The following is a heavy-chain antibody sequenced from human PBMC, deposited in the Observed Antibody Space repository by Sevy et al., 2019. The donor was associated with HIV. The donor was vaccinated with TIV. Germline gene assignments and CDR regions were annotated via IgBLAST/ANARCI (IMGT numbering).Heavy chain of an antibody. CDR3: AKGIGYSGYETDY. V-gene: IGHV3-23*01. Sequence: GGSLRLSCAASGFTFSGYAMSWVRQAPGKGLEWVSAISGSGISTYYADSVKGRFTISRDNSKNTLYLQMNNLRAEDTAVFYCAKGIGYSGYETDYWGQGTLVTVSS. J-gene: IGHJ4*02. CDR2: ISGSGIST. D-gene: IGHD5-12*01. CDR1: GFTFSGYA.